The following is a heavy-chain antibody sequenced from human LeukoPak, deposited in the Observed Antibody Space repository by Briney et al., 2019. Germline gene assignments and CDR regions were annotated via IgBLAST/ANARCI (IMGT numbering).Heavy chain of an antibody. V-gene: IGHV6-1*01. D-gene: IGHD3-10*01. Sequence: SQTLSLTCAISGDSFSSNSAAWNWIRQSPSRGLEWLGRTYYRSKWYNDYAVSVKSRITINPDTSKNQFSLQLNSVTPEDTAVYYCARDGFLPYGSGSYRGMDVWGKGTTVTVSS. CDR1: GDSFSSNSAA. CDR2: TYYRSKWYN. J-gene: IGHJ6*04. CDR3: ARDGFLPYGSGSYRGMDV.